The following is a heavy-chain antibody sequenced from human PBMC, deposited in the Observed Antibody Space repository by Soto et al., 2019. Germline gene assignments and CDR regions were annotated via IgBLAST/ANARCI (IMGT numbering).Heavy chain of an antibody. CDR2: IKQDVSEK. D-gene: IGHD3-22*01. CDR1: GFTFSSYW. Sequence: EVQLVESGGGLVQPGGSLRLSCAASGFTFSSYWMSWVRQAPGKVLEWVANIKQDVSEKYYVDSVKGRFTIYRDNAKNSLYLHMTSLRAEDTAVYYCARFYYDSSGYLPSPYYYYYGMDVWRQGTTVTVSS. CDR3: ARFYYDSSGYLPSPYYYYYGMDV. J-gene: IGHJ6*02. V-gene: IGHV3-7*04.